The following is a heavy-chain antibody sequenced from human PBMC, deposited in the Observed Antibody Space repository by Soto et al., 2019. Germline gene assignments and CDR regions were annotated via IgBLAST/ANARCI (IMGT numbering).Heavy chain of an antibody. CDR1: GGFVSSGSYY. Sequence: SETLSLTCAVYGGFVSSGSYYWSWIRQPPGKGLEWIGEMSHSGGTHFNPSLKSRVTISVDTSKNQFSLKMSSVTAADTAVYYCARDPYGDYGYWGQGTLVTVSS. CDR3: ARDPYGDYGY. CDR2: MSHSGGT. D-gene: IGHD4-17*01. V-gene: IGHV4-61*01. J-gene: IGHJ4*02.